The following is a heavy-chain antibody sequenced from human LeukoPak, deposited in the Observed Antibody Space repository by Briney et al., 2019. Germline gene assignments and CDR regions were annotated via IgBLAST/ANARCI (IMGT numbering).Heavy chain of an antibody. Sequence: GGSLRLSCAASGFTFSSTHAMTWVRQAPGKGLEWVSAISGNSGTTYYADYVKGRFTISRDSYKNTLYLQMTTLRVEDRAVYHCARTISNRYGVSDYWGQGTLVSVSS. D-gene: IGHD1-14*01. J-gene: IGHJ4*02. V-gene: IGHV3-23*01. CDR2: ISGNSGTT. CDR1: GFTFSSTHA. CDR3: ARTISNRYGVSDY.